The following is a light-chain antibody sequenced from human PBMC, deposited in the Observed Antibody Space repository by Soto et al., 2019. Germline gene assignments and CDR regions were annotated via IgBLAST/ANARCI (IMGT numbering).Light chain of an antibody. CDR1: QSVGGN. Sequence: ETVMTQSPVTLSVSPGERATLSCRASQSVGGNVAWYQQKPGQAPRLLLYATSTRATGIPARFSGSGSRTEFTITISSLQSEDSAVYFCQQYSDWPPYTFGQGTKLEIK. J-gene: IGKJ2*01. CDR2: ATS. V-gene: IGKV3-15*01. CDR3: QQYSDWPPYT.